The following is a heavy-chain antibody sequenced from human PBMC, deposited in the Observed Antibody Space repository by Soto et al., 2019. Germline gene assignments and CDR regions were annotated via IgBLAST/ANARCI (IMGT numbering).Heavy chain of an antibody. V-gene: IGHV3-30-3*01. CDR2: ISYDGSNK. J-gene: IGHJ4*02. CDR1: GFTFSSYA. CDR3: ARDRTHSGYDSVLGY. Sequence: QVQLVESGGGVVQPGRSLRLSCAASGFTFSSYAMHWVRQAPGKGLEWVAVISYDGSNKYYADSVKGRFTISRDNSKNTLYLQMNSLRAEDTAVYYCARDRTHSGYDSVLGYWGQGTLVTVSS. D-gene: IGHD5-12*01.